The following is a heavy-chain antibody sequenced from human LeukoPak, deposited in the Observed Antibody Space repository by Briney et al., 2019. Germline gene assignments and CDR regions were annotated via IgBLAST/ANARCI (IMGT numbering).Heavy chain of an antibody. CDR1: GYTFTGYY. CDR3: ARTSRYSSSVAFDY. Sequence: ASVKVSCKASGYTFTGYYMHWVRQAPGQGLEWMGWINPNSGGTNYAQKFQGRVTMTRDTSISTAYMELSRLRSDDTAVYYCARTSRYSSSVAFDYWGQGTLVTVSS. CDR2: INPNSGGT. V-gene: IGHV1-2*02. J-gene: IGHJ4*02. D-gene: IGHD6-6*01.